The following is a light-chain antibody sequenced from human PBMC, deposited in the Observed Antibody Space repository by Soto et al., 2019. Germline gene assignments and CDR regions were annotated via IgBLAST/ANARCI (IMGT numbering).Light chain of an antibody. Sequence: DIVLTQSPGTLSLSPGERATLSCRASQSVSSSFLGWYQQRPGQAPRLLIYGASARATGIPDRFSGSGSGTDFTLAISRLEPEDFAVYYCQLYGTPPVFGPGTKVDIK. V-gene: IGKV3-20*01. CDR1: QSVSSSF. J-gene: IGKJ3*01. CDR2: GAS. CDR3: QLYGTPPV.